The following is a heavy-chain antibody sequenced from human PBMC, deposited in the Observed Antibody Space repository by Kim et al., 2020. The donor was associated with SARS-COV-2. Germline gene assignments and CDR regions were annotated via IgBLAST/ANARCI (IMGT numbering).Heavy chain of an antibody. V-gene: IGHV3-11*06. J-gene: IGHJ4*02. CDR3: ARDTPTQTPVDTGFDY. D-gene: IGHD5-18*01. Sequence: SVKGRFTISRDNAKNSLYLQMNSLRAEDTAVYYCARDTPTQTPVDTGFDYWGQGTLVTVSS.